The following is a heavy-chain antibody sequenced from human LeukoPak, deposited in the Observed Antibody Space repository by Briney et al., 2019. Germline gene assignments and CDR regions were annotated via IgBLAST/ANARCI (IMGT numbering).Heavy chain of an antibody. V-gene: IGHV3-53*01. CDR1: GFTVSSNY. CDR2: IYSGGST. CDR3: AREVSDYYGSGREYWFDP. Sequence: GGSLRVSCAASGFTVSSNYMTWVRQAPGRGLEWVSVIYSGGSTYYADSVKGRFTISRDNSKNTLYLQMNSLRAEDTAVYYCAREVSDYYGSGREYWFDPWGQGTLVTVSS. J-gene: IGHJ5*02. D-gene: IGHD3-10*01.